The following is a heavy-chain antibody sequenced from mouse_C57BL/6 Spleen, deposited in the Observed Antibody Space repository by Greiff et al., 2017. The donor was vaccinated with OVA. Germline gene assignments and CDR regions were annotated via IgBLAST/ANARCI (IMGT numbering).Heavy chain of an antibody. CDR3: ARGLNAMDY. CDR1: GYTFTSYW. Sequence: VQGVESGAELAKPGASVKLSCKASGYTFTSYWKHWVKQRPGQGLEWIGYINPSSGYTKYNQKFKDKATLTADRSSSTAYMQLSSLTDEDSAVYYCARGLNAMDYWGQGTSVTVSS. V-gene: IGHV1-7*01. CDR2: INPSSGYT. D-gene: IGHD1-3*01. J-gene: IGHJ4*01.